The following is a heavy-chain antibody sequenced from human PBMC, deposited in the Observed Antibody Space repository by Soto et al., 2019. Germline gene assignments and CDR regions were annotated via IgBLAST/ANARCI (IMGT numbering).Heavy chain of an antibody. J-gene: IGHJ6*02. CDR1: GYTFTSYA. D-gene: IGHD3-22*01. CDR2: INAGNGNT. V-gene: IGHV1-3*05. Sequence: QVPLVQSGAEEKKPGASVKVSCKASGYTFTSYAMHWVRQAPGQRLEWMGWINAGNGNTKYSQKFQGRVTITRDTSASTAYMELSSLRSEDTAVYYCASYYYDSRGEGYYYYGMDVWGQGTTVTVSS. CDR3: ASYYYDSRGEGYYYYGMDV.